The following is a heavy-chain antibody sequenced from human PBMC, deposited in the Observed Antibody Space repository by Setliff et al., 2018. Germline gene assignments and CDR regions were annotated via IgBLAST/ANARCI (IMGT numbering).Heavy chain of an antibody. V-gene: IGHV4-4*07. CDR1: GGSISNYY. CDR3: ARGVAAAGPFDY. D-gene: IGHD6-13*01. Sequence: SETLSLTCTVSGGSISNYYWSWIRQPAGKGLEWIGRIYTSGSTNYNPSLKSRVTISVDTSKNQFSLKLSSVTAADTAVYYCARGVAAAGPFDYWGQGTLVTVSS. CDR2: IYTSGST. J-gene: IGHJ4*02.